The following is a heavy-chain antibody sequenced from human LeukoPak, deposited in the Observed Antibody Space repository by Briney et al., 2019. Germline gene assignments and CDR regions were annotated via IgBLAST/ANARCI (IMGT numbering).Heavy chain of an antibody. CDR2: INHSGST. Sequence: SETLSLTCAVYGGSFSGYYWSWIRQPPGKGLEWIGEINHSGSTNYNPSLKSRVIIAVDTSKNQFSLKLSSVTAADTAVYYCARDRGSGGTMVRGVRNWFDPWGQGTLVTVSS. V-gene: IGHV4-34*01. D-gene: IGHD3-10*01. CDR1: GGSFSGYY. J-gene: IGHJ5*02. CDR3: ARDRGSGGTMVRGVRNWFDP.